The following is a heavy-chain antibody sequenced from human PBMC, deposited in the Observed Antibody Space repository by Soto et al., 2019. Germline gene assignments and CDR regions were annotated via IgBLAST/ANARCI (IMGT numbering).Heavy chain of an antibody. CDR2: INPSSGST. Sequence: QVQLVQSGAEVKKPGASVKVSCKASGYTFTSYYMHWVRQAPGQGLEWMGIINPSSGSTSYAQKFQGRVTMTRDTSTSTVYMELSSLRSEDTAVYYCARPSHDYGDIDAFDIWGQGTMVTVSS. V-gene: IGHV1-46*01. J-gene: IGHJ3*02. CDR1: GYTFTSYY. D-gene: IGHD4-17*01. CDR3: ARPSHDYGDIDAFDI.